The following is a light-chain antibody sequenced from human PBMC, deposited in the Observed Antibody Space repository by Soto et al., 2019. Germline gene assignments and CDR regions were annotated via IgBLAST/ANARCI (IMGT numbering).Light chain of an antibody. CDR2: DNN. J-gene: IGLJ1*01. Sequence: QSVLTQPPSVSAAPGQKVTISCSGSRSNIGNNYVSWYQQLPGTAPKLLIYDNNKRPSGIPDRFSGSKSGTSASLAITGLQADDEADYYCQSYDSSLSGSEVIGTGTKVTVL. CDR3: QSYDSSLSGSEV. CDR1: RSNIGNNY. V-gene: IGLV1-51*01.